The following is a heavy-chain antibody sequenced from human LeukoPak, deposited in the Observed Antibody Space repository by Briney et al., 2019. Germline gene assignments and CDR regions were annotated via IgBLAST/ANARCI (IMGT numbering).Heavy chain of an antibody. CDR1: GFTFSSYS. Sequence: PGGSLRLSCAASGFTFSSYSMNWVRQAPGKGLEWVSSISSSSSYIYYADSVKGRFTISRDNAKNSLYLQMNSLRAEDTAVYYCARVSRGSGSKAYYFDYWGQGTLVTVSS. CDR3: ARVSRGSGSKAYYFDY. J-gene: IGHJ4*02. CDR2: ISSSSSYI. D-gene: IGHD3-10*01. V-gene: IGHV3-21*01.